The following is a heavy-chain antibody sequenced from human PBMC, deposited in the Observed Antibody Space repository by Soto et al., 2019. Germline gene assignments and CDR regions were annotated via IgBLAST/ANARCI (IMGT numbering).Heavy chain of an antibody. J-gene: IGHJ5*02. V-gene: IGHV4-39*01. CDR1: GGSISTSSYH. Sequence: PSETLSLTCTVSGGSISTSSYHWGWIRQPAGKGLEWIGSSHYIGSTYYNPSLKSRVTISVDTAKNQFSLKLNSVTAADTAVYYCARLSMGSGSQRPNWFDPWGQGTLVTVSS. D-gene: IGHD3-10*01. CDR2: SHYIGST. CDR3: ARLSMGSGSQRPNWFDP.